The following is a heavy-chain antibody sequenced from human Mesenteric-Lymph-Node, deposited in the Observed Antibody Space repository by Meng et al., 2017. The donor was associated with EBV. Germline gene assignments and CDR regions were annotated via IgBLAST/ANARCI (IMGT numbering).Heavy chain of an antibody. V-gene: IGHV1-3*01. CDR1: GYTFTTYA. CDR2: INVGSGDT. CDR3: ARGRTTVTSRYFDY. Sequence: QALLLRSGAEVKKPGASVKVSCKASGYTFTTYAMHWLRQAPGQSLEWMGWINVGSGDTKYLQKLQGRVTITRDTSASTTYLELSSLRSEDTAVYYCARGRTTVTSRYFDYWGQGSLVTVSS. J-gene: IGHJ4*02. D-gene: IGHD4-17*01.